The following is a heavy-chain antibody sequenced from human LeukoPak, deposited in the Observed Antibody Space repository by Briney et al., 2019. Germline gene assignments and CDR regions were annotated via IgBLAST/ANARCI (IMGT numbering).Heavy chain of an antibody. CDR2: INPNSGGT. V-gene: IGHV1-2*02. J-gene: IGHJ5*02. D-gene: IGHD6-19*01. CDR1: GYTFTGYY. Sequence: ASVKVSCKASGYTFTGYYMQWVRQAPGQGLEWMAWINPNSGGTNYAQKVQGRVTMTRDTSIITAYMELSRLRSDDTAVYYCARVSRPVAGMWGEPSDPWGQGTLVTVSS. CDR3: ARVSRPVAGMWGEPSDP.